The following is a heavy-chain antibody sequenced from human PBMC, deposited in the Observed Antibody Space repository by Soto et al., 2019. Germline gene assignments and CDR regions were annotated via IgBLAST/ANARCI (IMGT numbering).Heavy chain of an antibody. J-gene: IGHJ4*02. V-gene: IGHV3-53*01. Sequence: GGSLRLSCAASGFSVSSKYMTWVRQAPGKGLEWVSVIYGGGTTYYADSVKGRFTISRDNSKNTLYLQMNSLRAEDTAVYYCVQTTGWPGFDSWGQGTLVTVPS. CDR2: IYGGGTT. D-gene: IGHD1-1*01. CDR1: GFSVSSKY. CDR3: VQTTGWPGFDS.